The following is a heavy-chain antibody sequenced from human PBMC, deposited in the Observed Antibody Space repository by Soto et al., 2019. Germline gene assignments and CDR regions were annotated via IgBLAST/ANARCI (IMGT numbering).Heavy chain of an antibody. Sequence: SETLSLTCTVSGGSISSGDYYWSWIRQPPGKGLEWIGYIYYSGSTYYNPSLKSRVTISVDTSKNQFSLKLSSVTAADTAVYYCARGGSIAVADYWGQGTLVTVSS. CDR1: GGSISSGDYY. J-gene: IGHJ4*02. D-gene: IGHD6-19*01. CDR3: ARGGSIAVADY. V-gene: IGHV4-30-4*01. CDR2: IYYSGST.